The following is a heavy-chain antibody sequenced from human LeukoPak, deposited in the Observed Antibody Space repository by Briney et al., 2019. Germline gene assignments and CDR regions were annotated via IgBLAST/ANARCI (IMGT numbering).Heavy chain of an antibody. V-gene: IGHV3-21*01. D-gene: IGHD3-16*01. Sequence: GGSLRLSCAASRFTFSSYPMNWVRQAPGKGLEWVSSISSTSAFIFYADSAKGRFTMSRDNAKNSLYLQMNSLRAEDTAVYYCAREPRWAGDLGGFDSWGQGPLVTVSS. J-gene: IGHJ4*02. CDR1: RFTFSSYP. CDR3: AREPRWAGDLGGFDS. CDR2: ISSTSAFI.